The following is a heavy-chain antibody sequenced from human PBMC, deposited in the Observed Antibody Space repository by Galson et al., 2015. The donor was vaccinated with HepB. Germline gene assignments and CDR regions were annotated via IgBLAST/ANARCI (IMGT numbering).Heavy chain of an antibody. V-gene: IGHV5-51*01. Sequence: QSGAEVKKPWESLKISCKASGYTFTHHWIGWVRQMPGKGLEWMGIIYPEDSDTKYSPSFQGHVTISADKSISTAYLQWSSLKASDTAMYYCARDADPDAFDIWGQGTMVTVSS. CDR1: GYTFTHHW. CDR3: ARDADPDAFDI. CDR2: IYPEDSDT. J-gene: IGHJ3*02.